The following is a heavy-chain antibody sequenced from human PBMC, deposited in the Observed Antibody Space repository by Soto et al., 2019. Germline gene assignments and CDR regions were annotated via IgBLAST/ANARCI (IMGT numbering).Heavy chain of an antibody. V-gene: IGHV3-11*06. CDR2: ISSSSSYT. J-gene: IGHJ6*02. Sequence: PGGSLRLSCAASGFTFSDYYMSWIRQAPGKGLEWVSYISSSSSYTNYADSVKGRFTISRDNAKNSLYLQMNSLRAEDTAVYYCARAALVHAANKTVQSYYYGMDVWGQGTTVTVSS. CDR3: ARAALVHAANKTVQSYYYGMDV. CDR1: GFTFSDYY. D-gene: IGHD2-2*01.